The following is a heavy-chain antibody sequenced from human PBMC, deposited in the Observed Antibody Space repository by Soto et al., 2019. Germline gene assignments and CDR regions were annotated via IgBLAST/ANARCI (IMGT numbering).Heavy chain of an antibody. CDR1: GGTFSSYA. D-gene: IGHD6-19*01. Sequence: QVQLVQSGAEVKKPGSSVKVSCKASGGTFSSYAISWVRQAPGQGLEWMGGIIPIFGTANYAQKFQGRVTITADESTSTAYMELSSLRSEDTAVYYCARDEGIAVAGTGNWFDPWGQGTLVTVSS. CDR2: IIPIFGTA. J-gene: IGHJ5*02. V-gene: IGHV1-69*01. CDR3: ARDEGIAVAGTGNWFDP.